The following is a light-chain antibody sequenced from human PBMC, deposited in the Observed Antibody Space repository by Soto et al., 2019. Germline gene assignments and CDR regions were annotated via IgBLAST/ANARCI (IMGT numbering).Light chain of an antibody. CDR1: QSVSSKY. CDR3: QQYDSLIT. V-gene: IGKV3-20*01. Sequence: EVVLTQSPGTLSLSPGERATLSCRASQSVSSKYLAWYQHKPGQAPRLLIYAASSRATGIPDRFSGSGSATDFTLAISRLEPEDFAVYYCQQYDSLITFGQGTRLEMK. J-gene: IGKJ5*01. CDR2: AAS.